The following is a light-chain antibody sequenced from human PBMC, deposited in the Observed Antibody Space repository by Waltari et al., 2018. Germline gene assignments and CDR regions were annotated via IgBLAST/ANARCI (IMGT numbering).Light chain of an antibody. CDR3: QQYAISRTWT. CDR2: GAS. CDR1: QSVSSSY. Sequence: EIVLTQSPGTLSLSPGERATLSCRASQSVSSSYLAWYQQKPGQAPRLLIYGASSRATGIPDRFSGSGSGTDFTLTITRLEPEDFAVYYWQQYAISRTWTFGQGTKVEIK. V-gene: IGKV3-20*01. J-gene: IGKJ1*01.